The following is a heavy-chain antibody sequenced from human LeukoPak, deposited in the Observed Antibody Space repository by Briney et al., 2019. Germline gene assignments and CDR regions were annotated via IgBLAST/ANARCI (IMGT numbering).Heavy chain of an antibody. V-gene: IGHV4-39*07. CDR3: ARDRPLRYYDSSGYYDGAFDI. J-gene: IGHJ3*02. CDR2: IYYSGST. Sequence: SETLSLTCTVSGGSISSSSYYWGWIRQPPGKGLEWIGSIYYSGSTYYNPSLKSRITISVDTSKNQFSLKLSSVTAADTAVYYCARDRPLRYYDSSGYYDGAFDIWGQGTMVTVSS. CDR1: GGSISSSSYY. D-gene: IGHD3-22*01.